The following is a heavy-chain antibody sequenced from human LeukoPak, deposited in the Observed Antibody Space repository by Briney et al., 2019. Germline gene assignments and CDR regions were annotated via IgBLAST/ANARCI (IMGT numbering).Heavy chain of an antibody. D-gene: IGHD3-22*01. CDR2: IHYSGST. J-gene: IGHJ4*02. CDR1: GGSISSSSYY. CDR3: ARGPFAIGVVITTHFDY. Sequence: SETLSLICTVSGGSISSSSYYWGWIRQPPGKGLEWIGSIHYSGSTYHNPSLKSRVTISVDTSKNQFSLKLSSVTAADTAVYYCARGPFAIGVVITTHFDYWGQGTLVTVSS. V-gene: IGHV4-39*01.